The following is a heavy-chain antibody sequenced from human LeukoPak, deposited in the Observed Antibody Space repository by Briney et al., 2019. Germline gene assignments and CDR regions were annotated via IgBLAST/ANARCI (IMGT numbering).Heavy chain of an antibody. CDR2: IYHSGST. CDR1: GGSISSGGYY. J-gene: IGHJ4*02. CDR3: ARVGAYCTSISCLDY. Sequence: SQTLSLTCTVSGGSISSGGYYWSWIRQPPGKGLEWIGYIYHSGSTYYNPSLKSRVTISVDRSKNQFSLKLSSVTAADTAVYYCARVGAYCTSISCLDYWGQGTLVTVSS. D-gene: IGHD2-2*01. V-gene: IGHV4-30-2*01.